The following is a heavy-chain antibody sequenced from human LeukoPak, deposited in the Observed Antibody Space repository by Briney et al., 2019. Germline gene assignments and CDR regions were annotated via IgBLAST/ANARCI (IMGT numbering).Heavy chain of an antibody. CDR1: ALSVSNNY. D-gene: IGHD6-13*01. CDR2: IYSGVST. J-gene: IGHJ4*02. V-gene: IGHV3-66*01. CDR3: ARAAAAGPFDY. Sequence: GGSLRLSCAASALSVSNNYMSWVRQAPGKGLEWVSVIYSGVSTYYADSVKGRFTNSRDNSKNTVYLQMNSLRAEDTGVYYCARAAAAGPFDYWGQGTLVTVSS.